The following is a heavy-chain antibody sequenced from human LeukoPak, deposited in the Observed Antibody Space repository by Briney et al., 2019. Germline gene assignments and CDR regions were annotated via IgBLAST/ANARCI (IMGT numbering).Heavy chain of an antibody. Sequence: GGSLRLSCAASGFTFSSYSMSWVRQAPGKGLEWVSSISSSSSYIYYADSVKGRFTISRDNAKNSLYLQMNSLRAEDTAVYYCARGEGSSYYDFWSGYPTTYYFDYWGQGTLVTVSS. J-gene: IGHJ4*02. D-gene: IGHD3-3*01. V-gene: IGHV3-21*01. CDR3: ARGEGSSYYDFWSGYPTTYYFDY. CDR1: GFTFSSYS. CDR2: ISSSSSYI.